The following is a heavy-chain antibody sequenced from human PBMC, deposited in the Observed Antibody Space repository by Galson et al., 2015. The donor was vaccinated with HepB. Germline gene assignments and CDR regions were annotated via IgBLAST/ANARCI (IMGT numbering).Heavy chain of an antibody. D-gene: IGHD5-18*01. Sequence: SVKVSCKASGGTFSSYAISWVRQAPGQGLEWMGGIIPIFGTANYAQKFQGRVTITADESTSTAYMELSSLRSEDTAVYYCATYGYSYGYRYYYYGMDVWGQGTTVTVSS. J-gene: IGHJ6*02. V-gene: IGHV1-69*13. CDR2: IIPIFGTA. CDR3: ATYGYSYGYRYYYYGMDV. CDR1: GGTFSSYA.